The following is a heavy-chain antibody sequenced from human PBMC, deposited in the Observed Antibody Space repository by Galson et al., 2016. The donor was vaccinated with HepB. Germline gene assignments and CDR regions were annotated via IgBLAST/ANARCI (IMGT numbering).Heavy chain of an antibody. CDR3: ATEYVLRPLEWSSYYFRGLDV. CDR2: INGGGGKT. J-gene: IGHJ6*02. CDR1: GFDFSNFA. Sequence: SLRLSCAASGFDFSNFAMTWVRQAPGQGLEWVSTINGGGGKTYYTDSVKGRFTISRDNSNNALFLQMNNLGAEDTAVYYCATEYVLRPLEWSSYYFRGLDVWGQGTAVTVSS. V-gene: IGHV3-23*01. D-gene: IGHD3-3*01.